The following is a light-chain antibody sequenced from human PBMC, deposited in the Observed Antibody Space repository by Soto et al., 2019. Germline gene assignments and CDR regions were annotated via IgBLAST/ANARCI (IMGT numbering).Light chain of an antibody. CDR3: MLSYSGADAV. V-gene: IGLV7-46*01. J-gene: IGLJ7*01. Sequence: QAVVTQEPSLTVSPGGTGTLTCGSSTGAVTSGHYPYWFQQKPGQAPRTLIYDTSNKHSWTPARFSGSLLGGKAALTLSGAQPEDEAEYYCMLSYSGADAVFGGGTQLTVL. CDR1: TGAVTSGHY. CDR2: DTS.